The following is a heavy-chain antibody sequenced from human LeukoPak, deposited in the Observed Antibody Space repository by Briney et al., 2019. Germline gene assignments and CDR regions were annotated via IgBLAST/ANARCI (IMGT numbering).Heavy chain of an antibody. D-gene: IGHD6-13*01. CDR1: GFTFSSYS. V-gene: IGHV3-21*01. CDR3: ASYSPKGSRGYYFDY. CDR2: ISSSSSYI. J-gene: IGHJ4*02. Sequence: GGSLRLSCAASGFTFSSYSMNWVRQAPGKGLEWVSSISSSSSYIYYADSVKGRFTISRDNAKNSLYLQMNSLRAEDTAVYYCASYSPKGSRGYYFDYWGQGTLVTVSS.